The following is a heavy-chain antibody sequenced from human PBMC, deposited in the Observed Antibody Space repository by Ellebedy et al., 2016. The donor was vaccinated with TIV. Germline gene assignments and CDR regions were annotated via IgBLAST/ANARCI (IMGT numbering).Heavy chain of an antibody. V-gene: IGHV4-59*11. J-gene: IGHJ6*02. CDR3: AREGVYSNYEDYYYGMDV. Sequence: SETLSLTCAVYGGSFSGHYWSWIRQPPGKGLEWIGYIYYSGSTNYNPSLKSRVAISVDTSKNQFSLKLSSVTAADTAVYYCAREGVYSNYEDYYYGMDVWGQGTTVTVSS. CDR2: IYYSGST. D-gene: IGHD4-11*01. CDR1: GGSFSGHY.